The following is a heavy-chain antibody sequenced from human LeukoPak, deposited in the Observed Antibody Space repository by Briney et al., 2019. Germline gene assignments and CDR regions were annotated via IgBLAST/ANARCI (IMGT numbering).Heavy chain of an antibody. CDR2: IYYSGST. Sequence: SETLSLTCTVSGGSISSGGYYWSWIRQHPGKGLEWIGYIYYSGSTYYNPSLKSRVTISVDTSKNQFSLKLNSVTAADTAIYYCGRRGSYSSSSRYWFDPWGQGTLVTVSS. CDR1: GGSISSGGYY. V-gene: IGHV4-31*03. CDR3: GRRGSYSSSSRYWFDP. D-gene: IGHD6-6*01. J-gene: IGHJ5*02.